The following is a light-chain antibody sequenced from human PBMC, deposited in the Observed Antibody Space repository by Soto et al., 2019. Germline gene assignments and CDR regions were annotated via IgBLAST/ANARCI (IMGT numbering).Light chain of an antibody. V-gene: IGKV1-5*03. Sequence: DIQMAQSPSTLSASVGDRVTITCRASQSISSWLAWYQQKPGKAPKLLIYQASSLESGVPSRFSGSGSGTEFTLTISSLQPDDFATYYCQQFKTYSHRTFGPGTKVEIK. CDR1: QSISSW. CDR3: QQFKTYSHRT. J-gene: IGKJ1*01. CDR2: QAS.